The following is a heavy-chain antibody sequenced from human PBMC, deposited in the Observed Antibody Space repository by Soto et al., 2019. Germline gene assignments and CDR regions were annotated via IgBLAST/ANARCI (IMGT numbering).Heavy chain of an antibody. J-gene: IGHJ6*02. D-gene: IGHD3-16*01. CDR2: IIPILGIA. CDR3: ARDGGDDYYYGMDV. Sequence: QVQLVQSGAEVKKPGSSVKVSCKASGGTFSSYTISWVRQAPGQGLEWMARIIPILGIANYAQKFQGRVTITADKSTSTAYMELSSLRSEDTAVYYCARDGGDDYYYGMDVWGQGTTVTVSS. CDR1: GGTFSSYT. V-gene: IGHV1-69*08.